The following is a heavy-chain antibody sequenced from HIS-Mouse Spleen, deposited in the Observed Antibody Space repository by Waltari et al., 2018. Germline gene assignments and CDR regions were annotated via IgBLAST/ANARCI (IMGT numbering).Heavy chain of an antibody. Sequence: QLQLQESGPGLVKPSETLSLTCTVSGGSISSSSYYWGWIRQPPGKGLEWIGSIYYSGSTYYHPSLKSRVTISVDTSKNQFSLKLSSVTAADTAVYYCARLSYYYDSSAHGHWFDPWGQGTLVTVSS. J-gene: IGHJ5*02. D-gene: IGHD3-22*01. CDR3: ARLSYYYDSSAHGHWFDP. V-gene: IGHV4-39*01. CDR1: GGSISSSSYY. CDR2: IYYSGST.